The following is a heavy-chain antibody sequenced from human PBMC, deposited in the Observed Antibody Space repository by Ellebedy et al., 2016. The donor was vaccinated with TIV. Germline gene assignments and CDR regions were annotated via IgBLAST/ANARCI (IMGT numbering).Heavy chain of an antibody. CDR2: INPDNGVT. V-gene: IGHV1-2*02. J-gene: IGHJ4*02. Sequence: AASVKVSCKTSGYTFTTYGIDWVRQAPGQGPEWVGWINPDNGVTVYEQKLQGRVTITGDTSISTVYMELSSLRSDDTAIYYCVRDLTNPVTGDYWGQGTLVFVSS. CDR1: GYTFTTYG. CDR3: VRDLTNPVTGDY. D-gene: IGHD4-11*01.